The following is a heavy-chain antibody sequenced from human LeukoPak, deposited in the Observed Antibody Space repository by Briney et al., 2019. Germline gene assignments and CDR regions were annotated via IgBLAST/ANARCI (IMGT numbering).Heavy chain of an antibody. J-gene: IGHJ4*02. V-gene: IGHV3-20*04. CDR2: INWNGGST. D-gene: IGHD6-19*01. CDR1: GFTFSGYG. Sequence: GGSLRLSCAASGFTFSGYGMSWVRQAPGKGLEWVSTINWNGGSTGYADSVKGRFTISRDNAKNSLYLQMNSLRAEDTALYYCARVSDISVAAYFDYWGQGTLVSVSS. CDR3: ARVSDISVAAYFDY.